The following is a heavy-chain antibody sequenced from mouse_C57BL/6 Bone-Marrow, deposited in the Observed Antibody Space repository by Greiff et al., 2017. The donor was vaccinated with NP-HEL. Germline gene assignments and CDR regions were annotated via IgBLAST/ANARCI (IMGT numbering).Heavy chain of an antibody. Sequence: EVNVVESGEGLVKPGGSLKLSCAASGFTFSSYAMSWVRQTPEKRLEWVAYISSGGDYIYYADTVKGRFTISRDNARNTLYLQMSSLKSEDTAMYYCTRGYDPFFDYWGQGTTLTVSS. CDR1: GFTFSSYA. J-gene: IGHJ2*01. CDR3: TRGYDPFFDY. D-gene: IGHD2-3*01. CDR2: ISSGGDYI. V-gene: IGHV5-9-1*02.